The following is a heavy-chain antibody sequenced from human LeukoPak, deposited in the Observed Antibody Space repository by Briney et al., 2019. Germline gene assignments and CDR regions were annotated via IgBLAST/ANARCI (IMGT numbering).Heavy chain of an antibody. J-gene: IGHJ5*02. Sequence: ASVKVSCKASGYSFSSYGISWVRQAPGQGLEWMGWISGYNGNTKYAQMLQGRVTMTTDTSTSTAYMEVRSLRSDDTAMYYCARDVGDIVTIPAAISVPWGQGTLVTVSS. D-gene: IGHD2-2*01. CDR3: ARDVGDIVTIPAAISVP. CDR1: GYSFSSYG. V-gene: IGHV1-18*01. CDR2: ISGYNGNT.